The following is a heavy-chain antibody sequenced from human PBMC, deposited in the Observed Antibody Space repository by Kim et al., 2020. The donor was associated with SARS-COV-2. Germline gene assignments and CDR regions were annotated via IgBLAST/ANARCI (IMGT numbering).Heavy chain of an antibody. D-gene: IGHD4-17*01. Sequence: SRVTISVETSKNQFSLKLSSVTAADTAVYYCARDTATVTQTYYYYGMDVWGQGTTVTVSS. V-gene: IGHV4-39*07. CDR3: ARDTATVTQTYYYYGMDV. J-gene: IGHJ6*02.